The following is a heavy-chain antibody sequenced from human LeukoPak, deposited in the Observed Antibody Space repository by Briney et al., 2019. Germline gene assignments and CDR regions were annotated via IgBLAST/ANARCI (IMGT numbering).Heavy chain of an antibody. Sequence: PGGTLRLSCAASGFTFSSYGMSWVRQAPGKGLEWVSAISGSGGSTYYADSVKGRFTISRDNSKNTLYLQMNSLRAEDTAVYYCAGAVSGWYLDYWGQGTLVTVSS. CDR3: AGAVSGWYLDY. D-gene: IGHD6-19*01. V-gene: IGHV3-23*01. CDR2: ISGSGGST. J-gene: IGHJ4*02. CDR1: GFTFSSYG.